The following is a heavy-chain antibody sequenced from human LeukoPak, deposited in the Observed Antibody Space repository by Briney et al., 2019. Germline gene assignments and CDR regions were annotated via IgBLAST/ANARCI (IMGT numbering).Heavy chain of an antibody. Sequence: PSETLSLTCAVSGVPLSNYCWSWVRQSPTKGLEWIGEINHSGYTNYNPSLKSRVTISIDTSKNQSSLMLTSVTAADTAVYYCTRAVAGHPDWGQGTLVTVSS. J-gene: IGHJ4*02. CDR2: INHSGYT. CDR1: GVPLSNYC. V-gene: IGHV4-34*01. CDR3: TRAVAGHPD. D-gene: IGHD6-19*01.